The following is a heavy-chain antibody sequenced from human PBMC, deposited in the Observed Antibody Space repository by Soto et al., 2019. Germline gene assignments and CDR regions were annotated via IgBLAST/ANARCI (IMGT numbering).Heavy chain of an antibody. J-gene: IGHJ4*01. CDR1: GYSFTAYC. D-gene: IGHD1-26*01. CDR3: ARSSGTYPDFDY. V-gene: IGHV1-2*02. Sequence: ASVKVSCKASGYSFTAYCVHWVRQAPGQGLEWMGWINPNSGGTNYAQRFQGRVAMTTDTSTNTAYMELNSLKSDDTALYFCARSSGTYPDFDYWGQGTQVTVPQ. CDR2: INPNSGGT.